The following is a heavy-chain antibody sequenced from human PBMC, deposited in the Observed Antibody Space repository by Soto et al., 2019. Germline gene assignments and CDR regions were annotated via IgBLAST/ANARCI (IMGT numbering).Heavy chain of an antibody. CDR3: AGLGMVTADMEFDS. Sequence: SETLSLTCTVSGGSISSYYWSWIRQPPGKGLEWIGYIYYSGSTNYNPPLRSRVTISVDTSKSQFSLKLSSVTAADTAIYYCAGLGMVTADMEFDSLGQGTLVSV. J-gene: IGHJ5*01. D-gene: IGHD2-15*01. CDR2: IYYSGST. CDR1: GGSISSYY. V-gene: IGHV4-59*12.